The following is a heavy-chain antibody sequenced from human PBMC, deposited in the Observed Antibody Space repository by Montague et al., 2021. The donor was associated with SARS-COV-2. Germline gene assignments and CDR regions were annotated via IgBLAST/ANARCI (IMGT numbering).Heavy chain of an antibody. V-gene: IGHV3-23*01. Sequence: SLRLSCAASGFTFSSFAISWVRQAPGKGLEWVSDISGSGGSTYYSNSVKGRFTISRDNSKNTLYLQMNSLRAEDTAVYYCAKGGRDGYNPLDYWGQGTLATVPS. CDR2: ISGSGGST. D-gene: IGHD5-24*01. CDR3: AKGGRDGYNPLDY. J-gene: IGHJ4*02. CDR1: GFTFSSFA.